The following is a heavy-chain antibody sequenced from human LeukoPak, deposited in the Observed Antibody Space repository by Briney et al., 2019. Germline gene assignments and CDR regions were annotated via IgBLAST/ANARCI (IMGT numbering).Heavy chain of an antibody. CDR3: AKETEVLRSAFDI. J-gene: IGHJ3*02. Sequence: GGSLRLSCAASGFTFSTYGMHWVRQAPGKGLEWVSDIWYNGNTYYADSVKGRFTISRDNSKSTLYLQMNSLRAGDTAVYYCAKETEVLRSAFDIWGQGTMVTVSS. CDR1: GFTFSTYG. D-gene: IGHD2/OR15-2a*01. CDR2: IWYNGNT. V-gene: IGHV3-33*06.